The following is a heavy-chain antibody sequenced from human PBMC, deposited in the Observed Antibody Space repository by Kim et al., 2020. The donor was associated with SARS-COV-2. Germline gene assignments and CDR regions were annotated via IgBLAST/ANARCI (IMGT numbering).Heavy chain of an antibody. CDR2: IIPILGIA. D-gene: IGHD3-22*01. Sequence: SVKVSCKASGGTFSSYAISWVRQAPGQGLEWMGRIIPILGIANYAQKFQGRVTITADKSTSTAYMELSSLRSEDTAVYYCARGGYFDYYDTDNWFDPWGQGTLVTVSS. V-gene: IGHV1-69*04. CDR3: ARGGYFDYYDTDNWFDP. J-gene: IGHJ5*02. CDR1: GGTFSSYA.